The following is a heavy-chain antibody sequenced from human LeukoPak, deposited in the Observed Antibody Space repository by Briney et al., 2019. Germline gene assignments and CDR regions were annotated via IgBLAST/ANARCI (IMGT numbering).Heavy chain of an antibody. CDR2: ISAYNGNT. J-gene: IGHJ5*02. CDR3: ARSRGGYYGSGSCYNFPFDP. D-gene: IGHD3-10*01. Sequence: ASVKVSCKASGYTFTSYGISWVRQAPGQGLEWMGWISAYNGNTNYAQKLQGRVTMTTDTSTSTAYMELRSLRSDDTAVYYCARSRGGYYGSGSCYNFPFDPWGQGTLVTVSS. CDR1: GYTFTSYG. V-gene: IGHV1-18*01.